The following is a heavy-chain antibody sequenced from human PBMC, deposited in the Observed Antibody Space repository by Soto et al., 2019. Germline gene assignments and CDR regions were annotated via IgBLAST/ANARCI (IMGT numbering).Heavy chain of an antibody. CDR1: GFTLNQYG. J-gene: IGHJ4*01. CDR2: IWYDGSNP. CDR3: AREILDYCGGDYYSPFDS. D-gene: IGHD2-21*02. Sequence: GGALGLPCAAPGFTLNQYGLHLVRQGPGKGLGCVAVIWYDGSNPYYADSVKGRFTISSDKSKNPLYLQMNSLRAEDTAVYYCAREILDYCGGDYYSPFDSSSHGSLVTV. V-gene: IGHV3-33*01.